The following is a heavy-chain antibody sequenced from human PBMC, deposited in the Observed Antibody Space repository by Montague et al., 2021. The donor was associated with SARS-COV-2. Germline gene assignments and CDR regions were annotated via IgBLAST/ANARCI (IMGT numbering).Heavy chain of an antibody. CDR1: GGSFSGYY. Sequence: SETLSLTCAVYGGSFSGYYWTWIRQSPGKGLEWIAEINHSGTTNYNFNPSLRSRVTISVDTSKSQFSLKLSSVTAADTGVYYCARWDPQTLTLIGLRGKSASDYWGQGTAVTVSS. V-gene: IGHV4-34*01. CDR2: INHSGTT. J-gene: IGHJ4*02. CDR3: ARWDPQTLTLIGLRGKSASDY. D-gene: IGHD4-23*01.